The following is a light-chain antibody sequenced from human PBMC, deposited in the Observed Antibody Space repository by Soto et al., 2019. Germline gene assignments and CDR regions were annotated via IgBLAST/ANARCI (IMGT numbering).Light chain of an antibody. CDR3: QQRSDWPST. Sequence: EIVLTQSPATLSLSPGERATLSCRASQSVSSYLVWYQQKPGQVPRLLIYDASNRATGIPARFGGSGSGTDCTLTISSLEPEDSAVYYCQQRSDWPSTFGGGTKVEIK. J-gene: IGKJ4*01. CDR2: DAS. CDR1: QSVSSY. V-gene: IGKV3-11*01.